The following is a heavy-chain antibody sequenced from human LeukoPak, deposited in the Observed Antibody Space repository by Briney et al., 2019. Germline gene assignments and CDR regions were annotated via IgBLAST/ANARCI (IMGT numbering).Heavy chain of an antibody. Sequence: GGSLRLSCAASGFSFSTYWMHWVRQAPGKGLVWVSRINSDGSGTDYADSVKGRFSISRDNGRNTVYLQMNSLRAEDTAVYYCARLNWQLDHYFDYWGQGTPVTVSS. V-gene: IGHV3-74*01. J-gene: IGHJ4*02. CDR1: GFSFSTYW. CDR3: ARLNWQLDHYFDY. CDR2: INSDGSGT. D-gene: IGHD6-6*01.